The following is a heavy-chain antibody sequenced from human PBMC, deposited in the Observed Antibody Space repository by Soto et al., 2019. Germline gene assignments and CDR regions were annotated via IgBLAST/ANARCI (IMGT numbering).Heavy chain of an antibody. CDR1: GGSISSYY. Sequence: SETLSLTCTVSGGSISSYYWSWIRQPPGKGLEWIGYIYYSGSTNYNPSLKSRVTISVDTSKNQFSLKLSSVTAADTAVYYCARARDVWFGEGGDFDYWGQGTLVTVSS. CDR2: IYYSGST. D-gene: IGHD3-10*01. CDR3: ARARDVWFGEGGDFDY. J-gene: IGHJ4*02. V-gene: IGHV4-59*08.